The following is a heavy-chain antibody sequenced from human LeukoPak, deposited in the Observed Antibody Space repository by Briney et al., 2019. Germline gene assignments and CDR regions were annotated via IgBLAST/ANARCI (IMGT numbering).Heavy chain of an antibody. CDR3: ARVYSSTHNWFDT. CDR2: IYYSGTT. D-gene: IGHD6-19*01. CDR1: GGSISTTSYF. J-gene: IGHJ5*02. V-gene: IGHV4-39*07. Sequence: SETLSLTCTVSGGSISTTSYFWAWIRQPPGEGLEWIGSIYYSGTTYFNSSLKSRVTISVGRSKNHFSLKLSSVTVADTALYYCARVYSSTHNWFDTWGQGIQVTVSS.